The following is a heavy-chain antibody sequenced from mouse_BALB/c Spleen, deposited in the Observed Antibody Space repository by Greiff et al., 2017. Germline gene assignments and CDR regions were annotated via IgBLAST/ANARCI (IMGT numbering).Heavy chain of an antibody. CDR2: ISSGGST. Sequence: EVKVVESGGGLVKPGGSLKLSCAASGFTFSSYAMSWVRQTPEKRLEWVASISSGGSTYYPDSVKGRFTISRDNARNILYLQMSSLRSEDTAMYYCARGTITTVVATDYAMDYWGQGTSVTVSS. CDR1: GFTFSSYA. CDR3: ARGTITTVVATDYAMDY. D-gene: IGHD1-1*01. V-gene: IGHV5-6-5*01. J-gene: IGHJ4*01.